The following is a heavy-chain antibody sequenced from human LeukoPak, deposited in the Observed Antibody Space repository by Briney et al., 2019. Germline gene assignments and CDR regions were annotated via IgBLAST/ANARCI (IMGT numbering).Heavy chain of an antibody. CDR2: INPSGGST. Sequence: ASVKVSCKASGYTFTSYYMHWVRQAPGQGLEWMGIINPSGGSTSYAQKIQGRVTMTRDMSTSTVYMELSSLRSEDTAVYYCARDFSPIVVVPAARDYFDYWGQGTLVTVSS. J-gene: IGHJ4*02. D-gene: IGHD2-2*01. CDR1: GYTFTSYY. V-gene: IGHV1-46*01. CDR3: ARDFSPIVVVPAARDYFDY.